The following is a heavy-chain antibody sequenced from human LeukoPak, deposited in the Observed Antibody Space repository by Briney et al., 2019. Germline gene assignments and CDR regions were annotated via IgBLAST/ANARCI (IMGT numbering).Heavy chain of an antibody. Sequence: ASVKVSCTAPGYPFNSYYMHWVRQAPGQGLEWMGIINPSGGSTAYAQKFQGRVTMTRDTSTSTVYMELSTLRSEDTAVYYCARDHGNSGWYRWFDPWGQGTLVTVSS. CDR3: ARDHGNSGWYRWFDP. D-gene: IGHD6-19*01. CDR1: GYPFNSYY. J-gene: IGHJ5*02. CDR2: INPSGGST. V-gene: IGHV1-46*02.